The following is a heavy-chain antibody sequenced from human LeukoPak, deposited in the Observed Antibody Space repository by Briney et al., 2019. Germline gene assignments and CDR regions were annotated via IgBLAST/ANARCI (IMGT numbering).Heavy chain of an antibody. CDR1: GFSFNNYA. CDR2: ISGGGTST. Sequence: QPGGSLRLSCVASGFSFNNYAMSWVRQAPGKGLEWVSSISGGGTSTYFADSVTGRFTISRDNSRNTLYLQMNSLRAEDTAVYYCAKIPFSSWYRYGFDYWGQGTLVTVSS. D-gene: IGHD6-13*01. J-gene: IGHJ4*02. CDR3: AKIPFSSWYRYGFDY. V-gene: IGHV3-23*01.